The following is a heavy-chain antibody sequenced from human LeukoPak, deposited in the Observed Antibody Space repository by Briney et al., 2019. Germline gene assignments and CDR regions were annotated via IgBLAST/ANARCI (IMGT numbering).Heavy chain of an antibody. V-gene: IGHV4-39*07. CDR1: GGSISSSSYY. CDR3: AREVAAAAAGLNWFDP. Sequence: TSETLSLTCTVSGGSISSSSYYWGWIRQPPGKGLEWIGSIYYSGSTPYNPSLKSRVTISVDTSKNQFSLKLSSVTAADAAVYYCAREVAAAAAGLNWFDPWGQGTLVTVSS. CDR2: IYYSGST. J-gene: IGHJ5*02. D-gene: IGHD6-13*01.